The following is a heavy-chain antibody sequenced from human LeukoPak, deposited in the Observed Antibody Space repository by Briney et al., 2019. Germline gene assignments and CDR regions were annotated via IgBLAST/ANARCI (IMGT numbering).Heavy chain of an antibody. CDR3: ARDSGAIKGRYNWFDP. Sequence: PSETLSLTCAVYGGSFSGYYWSWIRQPPGKGLEWIGEINHSGSTNYNPSLKSRVTISVDTSKNQFSLKLSSVTAADTAVYYCARDSGAIKGRYNWFDPWGQGTLVSVSS. V-gene: IGHV4-34*01. J-gene: IGHJ5*02. CDR2: INHSGST. D-gene: IGHD3-10*01. CDR1: GGSFSGYY.